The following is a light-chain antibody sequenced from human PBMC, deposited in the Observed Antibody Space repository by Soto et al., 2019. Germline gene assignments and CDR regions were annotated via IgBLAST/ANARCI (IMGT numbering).Light chain of an antibody. Sequence: QSVLTQPASVSGSPGQSITISCTGTSSDVGRYNYVSWYQHHPGKAPKLMIYEVSNRPSGVSNRFSGAKSDNTASLTISGLQAEDEADYYCNSYTSSNTWVFGGGTKLTVL. J-gene: IGLJ3*02. CDR1: SSDVGRYNY. V-gene: IGLV2-14*01. CDR3: NSYTSSNTWV. CDR2: EVS.